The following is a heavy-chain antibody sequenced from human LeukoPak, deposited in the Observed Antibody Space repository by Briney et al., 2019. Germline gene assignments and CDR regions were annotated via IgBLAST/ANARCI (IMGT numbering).Heavy chain of an antibody. J-gene: IGHJ4*02. V-gene: IGHV4-59*01. D-gene: IGHD1-26*01. CDR3: ARVDSGTYYMPFDY. CDR1: GGSLIHYY. CDR2: IYHSGST. Sequence: NASETLSLTCTVSGGSLIHYYWSWIRQPPGKGLEWIGYIYHSGSTNYNPPLKGRATISVDTSKNQISLRLSSVTAADTAVYYCARVDSGTYYMPFDYWGQGSLVTVSS.